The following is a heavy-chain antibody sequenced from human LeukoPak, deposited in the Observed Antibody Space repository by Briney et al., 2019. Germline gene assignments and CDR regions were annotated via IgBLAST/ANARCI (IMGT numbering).Heavy chain of an antibody. Sequence: GGSLRLSWAASGFTFSSYVMHWVRQAPGKGLEWVAVISYDGSNKYYADSVKGRFTISRDNSKNTLYLQMNSLRAEDTAVYYCAKDRALYGSGSYVDYWGQGTLVTVSS. CDR2: ISYDGSNK. CDR3: AKDRALYGSGSYVDY. D-gene: IGHD3-10*01. J-gene: IGHJ4*02. V-gene: IGHV3-30*18. CDR1: GFTFSSYV.